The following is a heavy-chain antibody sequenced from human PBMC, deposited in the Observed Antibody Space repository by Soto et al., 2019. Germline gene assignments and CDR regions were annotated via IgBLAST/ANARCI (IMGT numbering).Heavy chain of an antibody. V-gene: IGHV4-59*01. CDR3: ARAGQLWGQRYFDY. D-gene: IGHD6-6*01. Sequence: SETLSLTCTVSGGSISSYYWSWIRQPPGKGLEWIGYIYYSGSTNYNPSLKSRVTISVDTSKNQFSLKLSSVTAADTAVYYCARAGQLWGQRYFDYWGQGTLVTVSS. J-gene: IGHJ4*02. CDR2: IYYSGST. CDR1: GGSISSYY.